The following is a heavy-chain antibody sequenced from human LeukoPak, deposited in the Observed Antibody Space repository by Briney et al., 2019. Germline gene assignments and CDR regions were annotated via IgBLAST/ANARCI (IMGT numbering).Heavy chain of an antibody. J-gene: IGHJ3*02. CDR2: IKSKTDGGTT. Sequence: GGSLRLSCAASGFTFSNAWMSWVRQAPGKGLEWVGRIKSKTDGGTTDYAAPVKGRFTISRDDSKNTLYLQMNSLKTEDTAVYYCTTRLDYYDSSGLSHAFDIWGQGTMVTVSS. CDR1: GFTFSNAW. D-gene: IGHD3-22*01. V-gene: IGHV3-15*01. CDR3: TTRLDYYDSSGLSHAFDI.